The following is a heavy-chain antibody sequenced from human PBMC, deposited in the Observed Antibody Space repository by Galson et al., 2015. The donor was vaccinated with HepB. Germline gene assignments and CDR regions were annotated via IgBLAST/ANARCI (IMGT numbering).Heavy chain of an antibody. D-gene: IGHD3-9*01. J-gene: IGHJ6*02. CDR3: ARERPSEVSATGYYPYHYYGMDV. CDR1: GYTFTRYP. CDR2: INTNTGNP. V-gene: IGHV7-4-1*02. Sequence: SVKVSCKAPGYTFTRYPVNWVRQAPGQGLEWMGWINTNTGNPTYAQAFTGRFVFSLDTADSTAYLQISSLRAEDTAVYYCARERPSEVSATGYYPYHYYGMDVWGQGTTVTVSS.